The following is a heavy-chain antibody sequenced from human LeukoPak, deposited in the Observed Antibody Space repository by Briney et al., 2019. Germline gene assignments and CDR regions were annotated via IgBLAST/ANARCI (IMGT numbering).Heavy chain of an antibody. Sequence: SETLSLTCTVSGGSISSYYWSWIRQPPGKGLEWIGYIYYIGTTKYNPSLKSRVTISVGTSKNQISLKLSSVTAADTAVYYCARHINSDIDYWGQGTLVTVSS. CDR2: IYYIGTT. J-gene: IGHJ4*02. V-gene: IGHV4-59*08. D-gene: IGHD1-26*01. CDR1: GGSISSYY. CDR3: ARHINSDIDY.